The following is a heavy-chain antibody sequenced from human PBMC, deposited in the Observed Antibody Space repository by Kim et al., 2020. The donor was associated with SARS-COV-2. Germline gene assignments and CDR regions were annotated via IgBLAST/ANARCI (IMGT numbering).Heavy chain of an antibody. J-gene: IGHJ6*02. Sequence: VDSVKGRFTISRDNSKNTLYLQMNSLRAEDTALYYCAKGIGDKTFYGLDVWGQGTAVTVSS. CDR3: AKGIGDKTFYGLDV. V-gene: IGHV3-23*01. D-gene: IGHD3-16*01.